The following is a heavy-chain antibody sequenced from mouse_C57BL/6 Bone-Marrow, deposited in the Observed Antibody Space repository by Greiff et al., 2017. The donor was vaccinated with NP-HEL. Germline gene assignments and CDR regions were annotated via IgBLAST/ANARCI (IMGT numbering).Heavy chain of an antibody. Sequence: EVKLMESGGGLVQPGGSLSLSCAASGFTFTDYYMSWVRQPPGKALEWLGFIRNKANGYTTEYSASVKGRFTISRDNSQSILYLQMNALRAEDSATYYCASLTTGFDYWGQGTTLTVSS. D-gene: IGHD1-1*01. J-gene: IGHJ2*01. CDR1: GFTFTDYY. CDR2: IRNKANGYTT. CDR3: ASLTTGFDY. V-gene: IGHV7-3*01.